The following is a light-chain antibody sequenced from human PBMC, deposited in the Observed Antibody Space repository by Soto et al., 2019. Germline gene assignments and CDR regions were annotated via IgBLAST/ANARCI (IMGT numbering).Light chain of an antibody. V-gene: IGKV3D-20*02. CDR2: GAS. J-gene: IGKJ5*01. CDR1: QSVSSSY. Sequence: EKGMTQSPATLSMSPGERATLSCRASQSVSSSYLAWYQQKPGQAPRLLIYGASSRATGIPDRFSGSGSGTDFTLTISSLQPEDFATYFCQQSYRNPITFGQVTRLEIK. CDR3: QQSYRNPIT.